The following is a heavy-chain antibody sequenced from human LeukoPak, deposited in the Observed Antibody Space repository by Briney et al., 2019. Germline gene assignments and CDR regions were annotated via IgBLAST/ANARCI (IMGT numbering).Heavy chain of an antibody. J-gene: IGHJ5*02. D-gene: IGHD3-10*01. V-gene: IGHV4-59*01. Sequence: MTSETLSLTCAVSGGSISNYYWSWIRQPPGKGLEWIGYIYYSGSTNYNPSLKSRVTISVDTSKNQFSLKLSSVTAADTAVYYCARDGTGDGSGVNWFDPWGQGTLVTVSS. CDR1: GGSISNYY. CDR2: IYYSGST. CDR3: ARDGTGDGSGVNWFDP.